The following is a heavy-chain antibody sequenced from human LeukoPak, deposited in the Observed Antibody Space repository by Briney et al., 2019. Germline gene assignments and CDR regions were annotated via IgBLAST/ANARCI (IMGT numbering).Heavy chain of an antibody. CDR2: ISGSGDRT. CDR3: AKPSSGNYPPTGY. J-gene: IGHJ4*02. CDR1: GFTFSSYD. D-gene: IGHD1-26*01. Sequence: GGSLRLSCAASGFTFSSYDVSWVCQAPGKGLEWVSAISGSGDRTHYADSVKGRFTISRDNSKNTLYLQINSLRAEDTAVYYCAKPSSGNYPPTGYWGQGTLVTVSS. V-gene: IGHV3-23*01.